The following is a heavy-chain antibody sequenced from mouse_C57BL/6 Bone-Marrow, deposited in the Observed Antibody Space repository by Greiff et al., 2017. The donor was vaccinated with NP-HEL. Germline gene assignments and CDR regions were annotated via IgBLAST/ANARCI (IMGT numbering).Heavy chain of an antibody. CDR2: ISNGGGST. D-gene: IGHD2-1*01. J-gene: IGHJ2*01. CDR3: ARRHYYYFDY. CDR1: GFTFSDYY. V-gene: IGHV5-12*01. Sequence: EVQGVESGGGLVQPGGSLKLSCAASGFTFSDYYMYWVRQTPEKRLEWVAYISNGGGSTYYPDTVKGRFTISRDNSKNTLYLQMSRLKSEDTAMYYCARRHYYYFDYWGQGTTLTVSS.